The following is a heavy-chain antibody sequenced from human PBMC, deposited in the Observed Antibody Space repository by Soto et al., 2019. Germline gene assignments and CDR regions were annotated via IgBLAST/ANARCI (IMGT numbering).Heavy chain of an antibody. J-gene: IGHJ4*02. CDR1: GFTFSDYY. V-gene: IGHV3-11*01. D-gene: IGHD3-22*01. Sequence: PGGSLRLSCAASGFTFSDYYMSWIRQAPGKGLEWVSYISSSGTIISYADSVKGRFTISRDNAKNSLYLQMNSLRAEDTAVYYCARDLGYYDSSGYFDYWRQGTLVTVSS. CDR3: ARDLGYYDSSGYFDY. CDR2: ISSSGTII.